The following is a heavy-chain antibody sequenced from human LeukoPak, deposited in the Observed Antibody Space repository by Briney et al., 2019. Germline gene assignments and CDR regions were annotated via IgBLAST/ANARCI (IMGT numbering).Heavy chain of an antibody. CDR3: ARDAIVVVPAADPSYYYYYMDV. CDR2: IYTSGST. V-gene: IGHV4-4*07. J-gene: IGHJ6*03. CDR1: GGSISSYY. D-gene: IGHD2-2*01. Sequence: SETLSLTCTVSGGSISSYYWSWIRQPAGKGLEWIGRIYTSGSTNYNPSLKSRVTMSVDTSKNQFSLKLSSVTAADTAVYYCARDAIVVVPAADPSYYYYYMDVWGKGTTVTVSS.